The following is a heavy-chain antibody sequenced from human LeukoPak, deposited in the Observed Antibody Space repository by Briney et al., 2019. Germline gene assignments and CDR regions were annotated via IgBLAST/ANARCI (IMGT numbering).Heavy chain of an antibody. Sequence: SETLSLTCTVSGGSISSGGYYWSWIRQPPGKGLEWIGYIYHSGSTYYNPPLKSRVTISVDRSKNQFSLKLSSVTAADTAVYYCARAGFDYVTGTPKAFDIWGQGTMVTVSS. CDR2: IYHSGST. CDR3: ARAGFDYVTGTPKAFDI. V-gene: IGHV4-30-2*01. CDR1: GGSISSGGYY. J-gene: IGHJ3*02. D-gene: IGHD1-20*01.